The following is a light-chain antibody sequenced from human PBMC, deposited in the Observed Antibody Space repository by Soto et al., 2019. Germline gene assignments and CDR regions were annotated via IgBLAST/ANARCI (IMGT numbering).Light chain of an antibody. V-gene: IGLV1-40*01. Sequence: QAVVTQPPSVSGAPGQRVTISCTGSSSNIGAGYDVHWYQHLPETAPKLLIYGDTNRPSGVPDRISGSKSGTSASLAITGLRAEDEADYYCQSYDTSLNVWVFGGGTKLTVL. J-gene: IGLJ3*02. CDR3: QSYDTSLNVWV. CDR2: GDT. CDR1: SSNIGAGYD.